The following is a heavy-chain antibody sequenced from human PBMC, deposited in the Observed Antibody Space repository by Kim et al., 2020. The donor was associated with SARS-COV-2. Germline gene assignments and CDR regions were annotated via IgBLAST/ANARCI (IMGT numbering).Heavy chain of an antibody. CDR2: INTAGDT. J-gene: IGHJ6*02. Sequence: GGSLRLSCAASGFTFSRYDMHWVRQATGKGLEWVSTINTAGDTYYPAYVKGRFTISRENATNPLYLQMNSLRAGDTAVYYCAGGRSGAAGNYYFYGRDGWGQGTTVTVSS. D-gene: IGHD6-13*01. CDR3: AGGRSGAAGNYYFYGRDG. CDR1: GFTFSRYD. V-gene: IGHV3-13*04.